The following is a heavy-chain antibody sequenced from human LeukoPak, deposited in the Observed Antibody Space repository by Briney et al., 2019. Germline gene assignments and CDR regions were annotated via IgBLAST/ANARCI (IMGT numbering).Heavy chain of an antibody. V-gene: IGHV3-7*01. CDR3: VRESDVWSGPGIGRPLDV. D-gene: IGHD3-3*01. CDR2: IKEDGSDK. J-gene: IGHJ6*04. CDR1: GFTFSNSW. Sequence: GGSLRLSCLASGFTFSNSWMTWVRQAPGRGLDGLPNIKEDGSDKQYVDSVRGRFTISRDNAKNSVSLQMDGLRAEDTAVYHCVRESDVWSGPGIGRPLDVWGKGTTVTVSS.